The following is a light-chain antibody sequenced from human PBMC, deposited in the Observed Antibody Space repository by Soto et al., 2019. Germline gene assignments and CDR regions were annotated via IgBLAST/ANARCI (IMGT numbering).Light chain of an antibody. Sequence: QAVVTQPPSVSGAPGQRVTISCTGSSSNIGAGYDVHWYQQLPGTAPKLLIYGNXXXXXXXXXXXXXSKSGTSASLAITGXXAEDEAXXYCQSYDSSLSGYVVFGGGTKLTVL. CDR3: QSYDSSLSGYVV. CDR2: GNX. J-gene: IGLJ2*01. CDR1: SSNIGAGYD. V-gene: IGLV1-40*01.